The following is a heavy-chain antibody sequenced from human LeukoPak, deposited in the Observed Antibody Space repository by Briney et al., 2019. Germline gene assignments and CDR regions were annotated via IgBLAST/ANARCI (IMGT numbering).Heavy chain of an antibody. D-gene: IGHD4-17*01. V-gene: IGHV1-69*01. CDR2: IIPIFGTA. J-gene: IGHJ4*02. Sequence: LVKVSCKASGGTFNSYAISWVRQAPGQGLEWMGGIIPIFGTANYAQKFQGRVTITADESTSTAYMELSSLRSEDTAVYYCARDGDYGDWGHYFDYWGQGTLVTVSS. CDR3: ARDGDYGDWGHYFDY. CDR1: GGTFNSYA.